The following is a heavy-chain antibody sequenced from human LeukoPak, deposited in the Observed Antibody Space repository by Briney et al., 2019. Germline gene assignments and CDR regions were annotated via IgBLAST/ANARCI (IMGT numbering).Heavy chain of an antibody. V-gene: IGHV3-23*01. J-gene: IGHJ4*02. CDR2: MRGSSGTT. D-gene: IGHD5-18*01. Sequence: PGGSLRLSCAASGFTFSSYAMNWVRQAPGKGLEWVSAMRGSSGTTYYADSVQGRFTISRDNSKNTLYLQMNSLRAEDTAVYYCARSSMVTWPFDYWGQGTLVTVTS. CDR1: GFTFSSYA. CDR3: ARSSMVTWPFDY.